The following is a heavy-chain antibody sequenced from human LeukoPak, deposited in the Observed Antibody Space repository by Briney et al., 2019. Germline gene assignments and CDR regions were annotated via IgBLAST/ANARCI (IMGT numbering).Heavy chain of an antibody. CDR3: ARAGRKSRGVDIVRKKETGYYYYLDV. Sequence: GGSLRLSCAASGFTFSSYGMHWVRQAPGKGLEWVANIKQDGSEKYYVDSVKGRFTISRGNAKNSLYLQMNSLRVEDTAVYYCARAGRKSRGVDIVRKKETGYYYYLDVWGKGTTVTVSS. CDR2: IKQDGSEK. V-gene: IGHV3-7*01. J-gene: IGHJ6*03. CDR1: GFTFSSYG. D-gene: IGHD2-15*01.